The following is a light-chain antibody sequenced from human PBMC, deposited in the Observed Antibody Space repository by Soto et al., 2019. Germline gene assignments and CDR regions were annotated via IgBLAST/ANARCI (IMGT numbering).Light chain of an antibody. CDR3: CSFARSSTL. CDR1: SSDVGSHNL. Sequence: QSVLTQPASVSGSAGQSITISCTGTSSDVGSHNLVSWFQHHPGKAPKLMIYEGSKRPSGVSNRFSGSKSGNTASLRISGLQAEDEADYYCCSFARSSTLFGGGTKLTVL. J-gene: IGLJ2*01. CDR2: EGS. V-gene: IGLV2-23*01.